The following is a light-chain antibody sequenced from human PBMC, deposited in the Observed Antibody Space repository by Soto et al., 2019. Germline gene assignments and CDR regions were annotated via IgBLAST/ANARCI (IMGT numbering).Light chain of an antibody. CDR3: QQHINWPLT. CDR2: DAS. J-gene: IGKJ4*01. V-gene: IGKV3-11*01. CDR1: QSVSSY. Sequence: IVLTQSPATLSLSPGERATLYCRACQSVSSYLAWYQQKPGQAPRLLIYDASNRATGIPARFSGSGSGADFTLTISSLEPEDFALYYCQQHINWPLTFGGGTKVDIK.